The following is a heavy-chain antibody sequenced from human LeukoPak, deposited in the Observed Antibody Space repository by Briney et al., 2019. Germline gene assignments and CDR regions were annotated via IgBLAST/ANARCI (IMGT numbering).Heavy chain of an antibody. CDR2: ISSSSSYI. CDR3: AKGTYYYDSSGTYFDY. CDR1: GFTFSSYS. D-gene: IGHD3-22*01. Sequence: GGSLRLSCAASGFTFSSYSMNWVRQAPGKGLEWVSSISSSSSYIYYADSVKGRFTISRDNAKNTLYLQMNSLRAEDTAVYYCAKGTYYYDSSGTYFDYWGQGTLVTVSS. V-gene: IGHV3-21*01. J-gene: IGHJ4*02.